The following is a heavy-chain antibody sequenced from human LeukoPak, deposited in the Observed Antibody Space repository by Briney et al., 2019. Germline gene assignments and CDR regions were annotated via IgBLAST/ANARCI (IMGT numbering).Heavy chain of an antibody. Sequence: ASVKVSCKTSGYTFTTYGILWVRQAPGQGLEWMGWISGYNGNTNFARKLQGRVTMTTDTSTSTAYMELRSLRSEDTAVYYCARDNDFDYWGQGTLVTVSS. V-gene: IGHV1-18*01. CDR1: GYTFTTYG. D-gene: IGHD2-8*01. CDR2: ISGYNGNT. CDR3: ARDNDFDY. J-gene: IGHJ4*02.